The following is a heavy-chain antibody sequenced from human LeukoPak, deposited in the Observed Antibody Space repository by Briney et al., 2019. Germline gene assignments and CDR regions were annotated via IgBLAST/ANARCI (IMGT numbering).Heavy chain of an antibody. CDR1: GYIFTDYY. CDR2: ISAYNGNT. D-gene: IGHD2-15*01. CDR3: ARDIVVVVAATPTSWFDP. V-gene: IGHV1-18*04. Sequence: GASVKVSCKASGYIFTDYYMHWVRQAPGQGLEWMGWISAYNGNTNYAQKLQGRVTMTTDTSTSTAYMELRSLRSDDTAVYYCARDIVVVVAATPTSWFDPWGQGTLVTVSS. J-gene: IGHJ5*02.